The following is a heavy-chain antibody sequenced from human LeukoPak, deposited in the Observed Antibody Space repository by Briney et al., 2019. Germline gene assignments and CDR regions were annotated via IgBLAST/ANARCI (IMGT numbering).Heavy chain of an antibody. D-gene: IGHD5-12*01. CDR3: ARGGYTANYYYYYMDV. J-gene: IGHJ6*03. V-gene: IGHV4-30-4*08. Sequence: SETLSLTCTVSGGSISSGDYYWSWIRQPPGKGLEWIGYIYYSGSTYYNPSLKSRVTISVDTSKNQFSLKLSSVTAADTAVYYCARGGYTANYYYYYMDVWGKGTTVTVSS. CDR1: GGSISSGDYY. CDR2: IYYSGST.